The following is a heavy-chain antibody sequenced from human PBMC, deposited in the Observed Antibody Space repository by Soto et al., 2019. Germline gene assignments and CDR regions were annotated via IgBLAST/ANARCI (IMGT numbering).Heavy chain of an antibody. CDR2: IYHSGST. CDR1: GGSISSSNW. CDR3: ARGESVTIFGVVTGKGMDV. J-gene: IGHJ6*02. D-gene: IGHD3-3*01. Sequence: PSETLSLTCAVSGGSISSSNWWSWVRQPPGKGLEWIGEIYHSGSTNYNPSLKSRVTISVDKSKNQFSLKLSSVTAADTAVYYCARGESVTIFGVVTGKGMDVWGQGTTVTVSS. V-gene: IGHV4-4*02.